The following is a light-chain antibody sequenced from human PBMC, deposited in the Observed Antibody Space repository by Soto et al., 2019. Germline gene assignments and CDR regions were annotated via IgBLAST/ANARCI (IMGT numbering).Light chain of an antibody. Sequence: EVVMTQSPATLSVSPGERVTLSCRASRSVSVNLAWYQQRPGQAPRLLIYGASTRATGVPDRFSGSGSGTEFTLTVSSLQSEEFAVYYGQQSDNWPLTVGGGTKVDIK. CDR3: QQSDNWPLT. CDR1: RSVSVN. V-gene: IGKV3-15*01. J-gene: IGKJ4*01. CDR2: GAS.